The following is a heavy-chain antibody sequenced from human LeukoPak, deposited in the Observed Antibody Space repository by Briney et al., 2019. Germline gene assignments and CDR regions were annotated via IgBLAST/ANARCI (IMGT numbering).Heavy chain of an antibody. J-gene: IGHJ4*02. CDR2: MNPNSGNT. CDR1: GYTFTSYD. Sequence: ASVKVSCKASGYTFTSYDINWVRQATGQGLEWMGWMNPNSGNTGYAQKFQGRVTITRNTSISTAYMELSSLRSEDTAVYYCASSRELLLYFDYWGQGTLVTVSS. V-gene: IGHV1-8*03. CDR3: ASSRELLLYFDY. D-gene: IGHD3-10*01.